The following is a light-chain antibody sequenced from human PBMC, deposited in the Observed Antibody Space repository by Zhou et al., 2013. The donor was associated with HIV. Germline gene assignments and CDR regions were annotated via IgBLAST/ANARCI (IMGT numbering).Light chain of an antibody. V-gene: IGKV3-15*01. CDR1: QSVTTK. CDR2: GAF. CDR3: QQYNNWPYT. J-gene: IGKJ2*01. Sequence: EIVMTQSPGTLSVSPGERASLSCRASQSVTTKVAWYQQKPGQAPRLLIYGAFTRATGIPARFSGSGSGTEFTLTISSMQSEDFAVYYCQQYNNWPYTFGQGTKLEIK.